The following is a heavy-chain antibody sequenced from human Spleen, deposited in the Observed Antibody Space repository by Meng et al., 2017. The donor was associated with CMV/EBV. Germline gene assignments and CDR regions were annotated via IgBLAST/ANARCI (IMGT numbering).Heavy chain of an antibody. CDR2: IIPIFGTA. J-gene: IGHJ4*02. V-gene: IGHV1-69*05. CDR3: ARGRRSSTSFRPFDY. D-gene: IGHD2-2*01. CDR1: GATILSFD. Sequence: SGATILSFDICCVHQPPAQGLEWLGGIIPIFGTANYAQTFQDRVTITTDESRITAYMELRSVTAADTALYYCARGRRSSTSFRPFDYWGQGTLVTVSS.